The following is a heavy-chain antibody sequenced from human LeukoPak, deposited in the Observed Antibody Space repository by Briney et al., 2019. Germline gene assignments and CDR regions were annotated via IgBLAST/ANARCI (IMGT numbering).Heavy chain of an antibody. CDR2: ISASGTIT. V-gene: IGHV3-23*01. J-gene: IGHJ6*03. Sequence: HPGGSLRLSCATSGFTFSTYAMNWVRQAPGKGLEWVSVISASGTITNYADSVKGRFTVSRDKSKNTLVLQMDSLRAEDTAVYYCAKLGGNYSPYYSYMDVWGKGTTVTVSS. CDR3: AKLGGNYSPYYSYMDV. D-gene: IGHD1-26*01. CDR1: GFTFSTYA.